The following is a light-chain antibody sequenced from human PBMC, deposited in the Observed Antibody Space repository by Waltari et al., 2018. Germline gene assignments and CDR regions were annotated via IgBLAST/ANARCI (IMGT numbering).Light chain of an antibody. Sequence: AIRLTQSPSSLSASTGDRVTVTCRASQDVRAYLAWYQQNPGKAPKLLIFAASTLQTGVPSRFSGSGSGTDFTLTISSLQSEDFATYYCQQYYSQPYTFGQGTKLEI. CDR3: QQYYSQPYT. CDR1: QDVRAY. V-gene: IGKV1-8*01. J-gene: IGKJ2*01. CDR2: AAS.